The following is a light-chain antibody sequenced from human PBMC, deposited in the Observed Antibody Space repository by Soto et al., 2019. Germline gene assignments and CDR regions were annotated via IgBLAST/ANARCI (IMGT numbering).Light chain of an antibody. CDR3: QQLHDYPIT. CDR2: AAS. CDR1: QSISTY. V-gene: IGKV1-39*01. J-gene: IGKJ5*01. Sequence: DIKMTQSPSSLSASVGDRVTITCRASQSISTYLNWYQQKAGLAPKLLIYAASSLQSGVPSRFSGSGSGTDFTLTISSLQPEDFATYYCQQLHDYPITFGQGTRLEIK.